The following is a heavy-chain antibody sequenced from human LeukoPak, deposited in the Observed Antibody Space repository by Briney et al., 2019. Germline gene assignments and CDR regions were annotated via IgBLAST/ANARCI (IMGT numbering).Heavy chain of an antibody. J-gene: IGHJ4*02. CDR3: AKDIDRGVIIRDYFDY. CDR1: GFTFSSYA. V-gene: IGHV3-23*01. D-gene: IGHD3-10*01. Sequence: GGSLRLSCAASGFTFSSYAMSWVRQAPGKGLEWVSAISGSGGSTYYADSVKGRFTISRGSSKNTLYLQMNSLRAEDTAVYYCAKDIDRGVIIRDYFDYWGQGTLVTVSS. CDR2: ISGSGGST.